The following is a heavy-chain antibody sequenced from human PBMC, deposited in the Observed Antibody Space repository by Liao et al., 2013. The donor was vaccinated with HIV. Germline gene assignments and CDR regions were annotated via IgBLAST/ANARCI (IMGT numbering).Heavy chain of an antibody. CDR2: IYTAGNT. D-gene: IGHD3/OR15-3a*01. CDR3: ARADWDWYFEL. V-gene: IGHV4-61*02. J-gene: IGHJ2*01. Sequence: QVQMQESGPAVVKPSQTLSLTCTVSNGSISHGYYYWAWIRQPAGKGLEWLGRIYTAGNTKYNPSLKSRITISAESSKNQFSLKLTSVTAADTAIYYCARADWDWYFELWAVAPSVTVSS. CDR1: NGSISHGYYY.